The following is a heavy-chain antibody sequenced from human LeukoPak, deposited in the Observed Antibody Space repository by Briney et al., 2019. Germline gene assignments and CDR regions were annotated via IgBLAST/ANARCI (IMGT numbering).Heavy chain of an antibody. V-gene: IGHV5-51*01. Sequence: GESLKISCKGSGYKFNAYWIAWVRQMPGKGLEWMGIIYPDDSDARYSPSFQGQVTISADKSVSIAYLQWSSLKASDTAMYYCARPNITSYYDSRGYDAFDVWGQGTMVIVSS. CDR3: ARPNITSYYDSRGYDAFDV. J-gene: IGHJ3*01. CDR1: GYKFNAYW. D-gene: IGHD3-22*01. CDR2: IYPDDSDA.